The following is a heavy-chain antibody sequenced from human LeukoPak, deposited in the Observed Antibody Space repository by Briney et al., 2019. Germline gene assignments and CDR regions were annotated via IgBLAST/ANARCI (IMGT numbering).Heavy chain of an antibody. D-gene: IGHD2-8*01. V-gene: IGHV3-64*01. CDR1: GFTFSTYA. J-gene: IGHJ4*02. CDR2: ISDDRSGT. Sequence: SGGSLRLSCAASGFTFSTYAMHWVRQAPGKGLEYVSAISDDRSGTYYANSVKGRFTISRDNSRNTLYLQMGSLRFEDMAVYFCARRYCTSSGCSAFDSWGQGTLVTVSS. CDR3: ARRYCTSSGCSAFDS.